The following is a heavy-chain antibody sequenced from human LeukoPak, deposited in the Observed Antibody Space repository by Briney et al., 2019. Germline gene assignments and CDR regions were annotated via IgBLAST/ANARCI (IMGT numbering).Heavy chain of an antibody. CDR3: ARVYDSSGAREVYFDY. CDR2: IYYSGST. V-gene: IGHV4-31*02. J-gene: IGHJ4*02. D-gene: IGHD3-22*01. Sequence: NWIRQHPGKGLEWIGYIYYSGSTYYSPSLKSRVTISVDTSKNQFSLKLSSVTAADTAVYYCARVYDSSGAREVYFDYWGQGTLVTVSS.